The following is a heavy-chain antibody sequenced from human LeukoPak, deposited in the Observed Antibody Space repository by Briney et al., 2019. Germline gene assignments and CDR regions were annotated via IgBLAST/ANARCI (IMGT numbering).Heavy chain of an antibody. Sequence: ASVKVSCKASGYTFTNYGISWVRQAPGQGLEWIGWIVVGSGNTNYAQKFQERVTITRDMSTSTAYMELSSLRSEDTAVYYCAADPSQWAGCDYWGQGTLVTVSS. CDR2: IVVGSGNT. D-gene: IGHD6-19*01. V-gene: IGHV1-58*02. J-gene: IGHJ4*02. CDR1: GYTFTNYG. CDR3: AADPSQWAGCDY.